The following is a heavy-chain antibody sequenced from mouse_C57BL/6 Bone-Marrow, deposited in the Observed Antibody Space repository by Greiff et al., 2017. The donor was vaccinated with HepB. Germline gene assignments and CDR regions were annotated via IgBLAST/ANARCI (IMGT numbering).Heavy chain of an antibody. Sequence: EVKLQESGPGLVKPSQTVFLTCTVTGISITTGNYRWSWIRQFPGNKLEWIGYIYYSGTITYNPSLTSRTTITRDTPKNQFFLEMNSLTAEDTATYYCARGGGLWLRTGYAMDYWGQGTSVTVSS. CDR2: IYYSGTI. J-gene: IGHJ4*01. V-gene: IGHV3-5*01. D-gene: IGHD2-2*01. CDR1: GISITTGNYR. CDR3: ARGGGLWLRTGYAMDY.